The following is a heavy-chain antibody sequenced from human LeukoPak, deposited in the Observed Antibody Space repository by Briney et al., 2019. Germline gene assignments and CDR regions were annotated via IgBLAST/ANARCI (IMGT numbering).Heavy chain of an antibody. CDR2: ISGSGGST. CDR3: AKDQYDSSIFDY. CDR1: GFTFSSYA. V-gene: IGHV3-23*01. D-gene: IGHD3-22*01. J-gene: IGHJ4*02. Sequence: GGSLRLSCAASGFTFSSYAVSWVRQAPGKGLDWVSAISGSGGSTYYADSVKGRFTISRDNSKNTLYLQMNSLRAEDTAVYYCAKDQYDSSIFDYWGQGTLVTVSS.